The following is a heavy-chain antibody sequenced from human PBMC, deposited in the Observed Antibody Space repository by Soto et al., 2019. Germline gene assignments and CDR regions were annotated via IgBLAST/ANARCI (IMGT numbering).Heavy chain of an antibody. CDR3: AKDRGGDCPDNSCYFGADY. Sequence: VQLVESGGTVGQPGGSLRLSCVGSGFTFSSYGMHWVRQAPGKGLECVAVISDTGSSHYYAASVEGRFTISRENSKNTLSLHMDRLRVEDTAVYYCAKDRGGDCPDNSCYFGADYWGQGTPVTVSS. J-gene: IGHJ4*02. D-gene: IGHD2-2*01. CDR1: GFTFSSYG. CDR2: ISDTGSSH. V-gene: IGHV3-30*18.